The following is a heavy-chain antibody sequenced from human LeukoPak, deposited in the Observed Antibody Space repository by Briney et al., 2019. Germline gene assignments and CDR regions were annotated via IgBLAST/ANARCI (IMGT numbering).Heavy chain of an antibody. D-gene: IGHD3-10*01. Sequence: GGSLRLSCAASGFTFSSYWMSWVRQAPGKGLEWVANIKQDGSEKYYVDSVKGRFTISRDNAKNSLYLQMNSLRAEDTAVYYCARELPVSYGSGKVDYWGQGTLVTVSS. CDR2: IKQDGSEK. CDR3: ARELPVSYGSGKVDY. J-gene: IGHJ4*02. V-gene: IGHV3-7*01. CDR1: GFTFSSYW.